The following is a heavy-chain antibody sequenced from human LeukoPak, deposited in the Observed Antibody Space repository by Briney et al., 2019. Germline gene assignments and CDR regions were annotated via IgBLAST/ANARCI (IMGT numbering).Heavy chain of an antibody. CDR3: ARIRGGNNYHFDY. V-gene: IGHV1-2*02. CDR2: INPNSAAT. Sequence: ASVKVSCKTSGYTFSDYYTHWVRQAPGQGLEWMGWINPNSAATNYAQRFKGRVTMTRDTSISTAYMELTRLTSDDTAVYYCARIRGGNNYHFDYWGQGTLVTVSS. CDR1: GYTFSDYY. J-gene: IGHJ4*02. D-gene: IGHD1-26*01.